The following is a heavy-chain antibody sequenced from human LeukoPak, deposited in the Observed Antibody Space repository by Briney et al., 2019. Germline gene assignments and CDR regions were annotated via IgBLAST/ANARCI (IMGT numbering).Heavy chain of an antibody. V-gene: IGHV1-2*06. J-gene: IGHJ4*02. CDR2: ITPNSGVT. CDR1: GYTFTGYY. D-gene: IGHD4-11*01. CDR3: ARGDLQGQIDY. Sequence: GASVKVSCKASGYTFTGYYLHWVRQAPGQGLEWMGRITPNSGVTNYAQKFQGRVTMTRDTSISTAYMELSRLRSDDTAVYYCARGDLQGQIDYWGQGTLVTVSS.